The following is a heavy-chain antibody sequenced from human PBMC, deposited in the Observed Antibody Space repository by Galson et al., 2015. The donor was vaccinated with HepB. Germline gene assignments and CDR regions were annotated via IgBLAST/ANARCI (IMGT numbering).Heavy chain of an antibody. J-gene: IGHJ3*02. CDR2: IKQDGSEK. D-gene: IGHD6-13*01. Sequence: SLRLSCAASGFTFSSYWMSWVRQAPGKGLEWVANIKQDGSEKYYVDSVKGRFTISRDNAKNSLYLQMNSLRAEDTAVYYCARAQGGYSSSWYPDDAFDIWGQGTMVTVSS. CDR1: GFTFSSYW. V-gene: IGHV3-7*03. CDR3: ARAQGGYSSSWYPDDAFDI.